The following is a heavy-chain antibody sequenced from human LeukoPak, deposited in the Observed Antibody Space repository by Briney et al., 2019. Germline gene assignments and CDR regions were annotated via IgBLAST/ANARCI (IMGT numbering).Heavy chain of an antibody. Sequence: GGSLRLSCAASGFTFTNAWMSWVRQAPGKGLEWVGRIKSKSDGGTTDYAAPVKGRFTISRDDSQNTLYLQMNSLKIEDTAVYYCAARYNWNDLAYWGQGTLVTVSS. CDR2: IKSKSDGGTT. V-gene: IGHV3-15*01. J-gene: IGHJ4*02. CDR3: AARYNWNDLAY. CDR1: GFTFTNAW. D-gene: IGHD1-1*01.